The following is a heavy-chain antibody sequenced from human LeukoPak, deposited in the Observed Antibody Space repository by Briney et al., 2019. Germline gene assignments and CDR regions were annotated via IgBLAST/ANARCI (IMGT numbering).Heavy chain of an antibody. CDR1: GFTFSSYS. CDR3: ARDPYRDLAFGS. Sequence: GGSLRLSCAASGFTFSSYSMNWVRQAPGKGLEWVSYISSGGDTIYYADSVKGRFTISRDNAKNSLYLQMNSLRDEDTAVYFCARDPYRDLAFGSWGQGTLVTVSS. D-gene: IGHD4-17*01. CDR2: ISSGGDTI. J-gene: IGHJ4*02. V-gene: IGHV3-48*02.